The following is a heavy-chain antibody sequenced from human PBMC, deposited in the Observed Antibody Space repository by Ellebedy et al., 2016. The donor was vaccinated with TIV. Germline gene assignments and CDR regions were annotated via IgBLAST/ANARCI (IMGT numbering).Heavy chain of an antibody. CDR3: ASRNVQQDYGGNPPDY. J-gene: IGHJ4*02. CDR2: INPNSGGT. CDR1: GYTFTGYY. D-gene: IGHD4-23*01. V-gene: IGHV1-2*02. Sequence: ASVKVSCKASGYTFTGYYMYWVRHSRGQGLEWMGWINPNSGGTNYAQKFQGRVTMTRDTSISTAYMELSRLRSDDTAVYYCASRNVQQDYGGNPPDYWGQGTLVTVSS.